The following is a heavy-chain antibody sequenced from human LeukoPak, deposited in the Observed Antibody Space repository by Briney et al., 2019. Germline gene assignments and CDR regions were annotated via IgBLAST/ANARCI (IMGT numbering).Heavy chain of an antibody. CDR2: ISYDGSNK. D-gene: IGHD3-9*01. Sequence: GGSLRLSCAASVFTFTSYSMSWVRQAPCKGLEWVAVISYDGSNKYYADSVKGRFTISRDNSKNTLYLQMNSLRAEDTAVYYCARGHDILTGYSIWGGYYFDYWGQGTLVTVSS. V-gene: IGHV3-30-3*01. CDR3: ARGHDILTGYSIWGGYYFDY. J-gene: IGHJ4*02. CDR1: VFTFTSYS.